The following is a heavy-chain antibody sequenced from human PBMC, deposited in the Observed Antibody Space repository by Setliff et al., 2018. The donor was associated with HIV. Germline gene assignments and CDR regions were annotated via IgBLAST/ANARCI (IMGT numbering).Heavy chain of an antibody. Sequence: SETLSLTCTVSGGSISSYYWSWIRQPPGKGLEWIGYIYYSGSTNYNPSLKSRVTISVDTSKNQFSLKLSSVTAADTAVYYCARGIVNLPRYYYYYPDPWGKGTTVTVSS. CDR3: ARGIVNLPRYYYYYPDP. CDR2: IYYSGST. J-gene: IGHJ6*03. V-gene: IGHV4-59*01. CDR1: GGSISSYY. D-gene: IGHD1-26*01.